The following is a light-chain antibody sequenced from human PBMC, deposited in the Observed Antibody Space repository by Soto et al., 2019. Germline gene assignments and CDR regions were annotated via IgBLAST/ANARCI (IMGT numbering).Light chain of an antibody. Sequence: DIQMTQSPSTLSASVGDRVTITCRASQSISSWLAWYQQKPGKAPKVLIYDASSLESGVPSRFSGSGSGTEFTLTISSLYPDDFATYFCQQYSSYSRTFGQGTKV. CDR1: QSISSW. CDR2: DAS. J-gene: IGKJ1*01. V-gene: IGKV1-5*01. CDR3: QQYSSYSRT.